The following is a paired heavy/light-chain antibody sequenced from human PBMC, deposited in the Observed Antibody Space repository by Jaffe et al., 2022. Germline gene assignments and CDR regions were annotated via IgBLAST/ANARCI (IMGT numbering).Heavy chain of an antibody. D-gene: IGHD5-12*01. CDR3: ARVGDLEYSGYDGAFDI. CDR1: GGTFSSYA. V-gene: IGHV1-69*05. Sequence: QVQLVQSGAEVKKPGSSVKVSCKASGGTFSSYAISWVRQAPGQGLEWMGGIIPIFGTANYAQKFQGRVTITTDESTSTAYMELSSLRSEDTAVYYCARVGDLEYSGYDGAFDIWGQGTMVTVSS. CDR2: IIPIFGTA. J-gene: IGHJ3*02.
Light chain of an antibody. V-gene: IGKV6-21*02. CDR2: YAS. CDR3: HQSSSLLRT. Sequence: EIVLTQSPDFQSVTPKEKVTITCRASQSIGSSLHWYQQKPDQSPKLLIKYASQSISGVPSRFSGSGSGTDFTLTINSLEAEDAATYYCHQSSSLLRTFGQGTKVEIK. CDR1: QSIGSS. J-gene: IGKJ1*01.